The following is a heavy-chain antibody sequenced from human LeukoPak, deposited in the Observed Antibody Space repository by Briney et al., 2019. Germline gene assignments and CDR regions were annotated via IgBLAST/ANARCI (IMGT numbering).Heavy chain of an antibody. CDR2: IQYDGSKK. CDR1: GFTFSSNG. Sequence: GGSLRLSCVASGFTFSSNGMHWVRQAPGKGLEWVTFIQYDGSKKYYVDSVKGRFTISRDNSKNTLYLQMNSLRAEDTAVYYCAREGDSSGYGYFQHWGQGTLVTVSS. CDR3: AREGDSSGYGYFQH. D-gene: IGHD3-22*01. J-gene: IGHJ1*01. V-gene: IGHV3-30*02.